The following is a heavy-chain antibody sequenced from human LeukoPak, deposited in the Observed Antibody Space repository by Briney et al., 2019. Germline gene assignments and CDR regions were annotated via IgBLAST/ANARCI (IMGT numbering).Heavy chain of an antibody. CDR1: GGSITSYY. J-gene: IGHJ5*02. CDR3: ARTLKGWFDP. CDR2: IYYSEST. V-gene: IGHV4-59*08. Sequence: SETLSLTCSVSGGSITSYYWTWIRQPPGKGLEWIGYIYYSESTNYNPSLKSRVTISLDTSKNQFSLKLSSVTAADTAVYYCARTLKGWFDPWGQGTLVTVSS.